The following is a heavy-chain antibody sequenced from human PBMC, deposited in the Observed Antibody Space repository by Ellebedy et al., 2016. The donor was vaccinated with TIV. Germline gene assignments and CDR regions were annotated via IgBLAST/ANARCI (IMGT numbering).Heavy chain of an antibody. CDR2: INHSGGT. CDR1: GGSFSGFY. V-gene: IGHV4-34*01. J-gene: IGHJ6*03. Sequence: SETLSLTXAVYGGSFSGFYWSWIRQPPGKGLEWIGEINHSGGTNYNPSLKSRVAISVDTSKNQFSLKLSSVTAADTAVYYCARVRGYSSSWYLYYYYYYYMDVWGKGTTVTVSS. CDR3: ARVRGYSSSWYLYYYYYYYMDV. D-gene: IGHD6-13*01.